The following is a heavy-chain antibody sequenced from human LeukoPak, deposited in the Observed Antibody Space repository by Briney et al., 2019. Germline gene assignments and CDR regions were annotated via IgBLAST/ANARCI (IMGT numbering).Heavy chain of an antibody. CDR1: GYTFTGYY. V-gene: IGHV1-2*02. CDR3: AAFLVGATPNFDY. J-gene: IGHJ4*02. Sequence: ASVKVSCKASGYTFTGYYMHWVRQARGQGLEWMGWINPNSGGTNYAQKFQGRVTMTRDTSISTAYMELSRLRSDDTAVYYCAAFLVGATPNFDYWGQGTLVTVSS. D-gene: IGHD1-26*01. CDR2: INPNSGGT.